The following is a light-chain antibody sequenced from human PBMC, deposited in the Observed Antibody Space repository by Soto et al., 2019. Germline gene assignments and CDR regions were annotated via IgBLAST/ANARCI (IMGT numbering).Light chain of an antibody. J-gene: IGKJ1*01. CDR1: QSITIY. Sequence: DIQMTQSPSSLSASVGDKVTITCRTSQSITIYLNWYHHKPGIAPKLLIYGATTLQSGVPSRFRGSGSGTDFNLTISSLQPEDFGIYYCQQSHSIPWTFGQGTKVEIK. V-gene: IGKV1-39*01. CDR2: GAT. CDR3: QQSHSIPWT.